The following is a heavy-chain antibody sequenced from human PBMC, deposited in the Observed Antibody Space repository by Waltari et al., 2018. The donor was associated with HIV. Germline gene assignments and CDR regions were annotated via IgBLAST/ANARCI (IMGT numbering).Heavy chain of an antibody. CDR3: ARDPQYCSSTSCSYYFDY. CDR2: ISYDGSNK. CDR1: GFTSSNYA. D-gene: IGHD2-2*01. J-gene: IGHJ4*02. Sequence: QVQLVESGGGVVQPGRSLRLSCAAFGFTSSNYALHWVRQAPGKGLEWVAVISYDGSNKYYADSVKGRFTISRDNSKNTLYLQMNSLRAEDTAVYYCARDPQYCSSTSCSYYFDYWGQGTLVTVSS. V-gene: IGHV3-30-3*01.